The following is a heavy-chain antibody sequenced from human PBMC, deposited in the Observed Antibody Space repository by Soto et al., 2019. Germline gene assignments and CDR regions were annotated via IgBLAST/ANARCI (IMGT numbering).Heavy chain of an antibody. CDR3: ARVTPYSSSPLGVYYYYYGMDV. V-gene: IGHV3-21*01. CDR2: ISSSSSYI. J-gene: IGHJ6*02. Sequence: KSVGSLRLSCAASGFTFSSYSMNWVRQAPGKGLEWVSSISSSSSYIYYADSVKGRFTISRDNAKNSLYLQMNSLRAEDTAVYYCARVTPYSSSPLGVYYYYYGMDVWGQGTTVTVSS. CDR1: GFTFSSYS. D-gene: IGHD6-6*01.